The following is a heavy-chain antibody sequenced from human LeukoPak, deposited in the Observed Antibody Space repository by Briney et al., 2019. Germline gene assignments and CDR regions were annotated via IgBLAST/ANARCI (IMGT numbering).Heavy chain of an antibody. CDR1: GFTVSSNY. V-gene: IGHV3-53*04. Sequence: GGSLRLSCAASGFTVSSNYMSWVRQAPGKGLEWVSVIYSGGSTYYADSVKGRFTISRHNSKNTLYLQMNSLRAEDTAVYYCARALSRYYYHGMDVWGQGTTVTVSS. J-gene: IGHJ6*02. CDR3: ARALSRYYYHGMDV. CDR2: IYSGGST.